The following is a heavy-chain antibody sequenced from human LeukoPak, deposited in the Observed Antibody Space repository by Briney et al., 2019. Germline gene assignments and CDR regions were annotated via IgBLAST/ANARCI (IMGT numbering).Heavy chain of an antibody. J-gene: IGHJ3*02. D-gene: IGHD4-17*01. CDR1: GFTFDDYA. CDR2: ISWNSGSI. Sequence: PGRSLRLSCAASGFTFDDYAMHWVRQAPGKGLEGVSGISWNSGSIGYADSVKGRFTISRDNAKNSLYLQMNSLRAEDTALYYCAKGLYGDYVRAFDIWGQGTMVTVSS. V-gene: IGHV3-9*01. CDR3: AKGLYGDYVRAFDI.